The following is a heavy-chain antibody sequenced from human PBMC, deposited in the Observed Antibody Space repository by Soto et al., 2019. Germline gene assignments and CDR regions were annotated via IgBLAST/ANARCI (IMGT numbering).Heavy chain of an antibody. Sequence: GQGLEWMGIINPSGGSTSYAQKFQGRVTMTRDTSTSTVYMELSSLRSEDTAVYYCAREEEEMATMAFDYRGQGTLVTVSA. CDR3: AREEEEMATMAFDY. V-gene: IGHV1-46*03. CDR2: INPSGGST. D-gene: IGHD5-12*01. J-gene: IGHJ4*02.